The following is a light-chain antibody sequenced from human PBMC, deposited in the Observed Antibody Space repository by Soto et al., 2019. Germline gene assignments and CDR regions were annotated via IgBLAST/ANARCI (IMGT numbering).Light chain of an antibody. V-gene: IGKV1-5*03. Sequence: DIQMTQSPSTLSAFVGDRVTITCRACQSISSWLAWYQQKPGKAPKLMIYKASNLESGVPSRFSGSGSGTEFTLTISSLQPDDFATYDCQQYNSYPWTFGQGTKVEIK. CDR1: QSISSW. CDR2: KAS. J-gene: IGKJ1*01. CDR3: QQYNSYPWT.